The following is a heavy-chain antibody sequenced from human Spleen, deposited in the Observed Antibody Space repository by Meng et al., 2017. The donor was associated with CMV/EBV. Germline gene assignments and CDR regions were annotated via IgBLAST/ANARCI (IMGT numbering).Heavy chain of an antibody. CDR2: IRYDGSKQ. Sequence: GESLKISCAASGFTFSSYGMHWVRQAPGKGLEWVAFIRYDGSKQNYADSVKGRITLSRDNAKNSLYLQMNSLRAEDTAVYYCAREAIYCSSTTCFDYWGQGTLVTVSS. J-gene: IGHJ4*02. D-gene: IGHD2-2*01. V-gene: IGHV3-30*02. CDR3: AREAIYCSSTTCFDY. CDR1: GFTFSSYG.